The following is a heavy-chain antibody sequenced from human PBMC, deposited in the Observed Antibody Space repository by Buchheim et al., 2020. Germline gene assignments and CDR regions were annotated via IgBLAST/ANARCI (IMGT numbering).Heavy chain of an antibody. V-gene: IGHV3-7*04. CDR2: IKQDGSER. CDR1: GFTFSSYW. D-gene: IGHD1-26*01. CDR3: ARDLGGSRYYYYYMDV. J-gene: IGHJ6*03. Sequence: VQLVESGGGVVQPGRSLRLSCAASGFTFSSYWMSWVRQAPGKGLEWVANIKQDGSERNYVDSVKGRFTISRDNAKNSLYLQMNSLRADDTAVYYCARDLGGSRYYYYYMDVWGKGTT.